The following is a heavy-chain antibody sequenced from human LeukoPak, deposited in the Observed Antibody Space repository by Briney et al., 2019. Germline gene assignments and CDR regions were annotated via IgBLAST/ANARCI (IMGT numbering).Heavy chain of an antibody. J-gene: IGHJ3*02. CDR2: ISSSSSYI. CDR1: GFTFSSYS. CDR3: ARDGEGRENAFDI. D-gene: IGHD3-10*01. V-gene: IGHV3-21*01. Sequence: GGSLRLSCAASGFTFSSYSMNWVRQAPGKGLEWVSSISSSSSYIYYADSVKGRFTISRDNAKNSLYLQMNSLRAEDTAVYYCARDGEGRENAFDIWGQGTMVTVSS.